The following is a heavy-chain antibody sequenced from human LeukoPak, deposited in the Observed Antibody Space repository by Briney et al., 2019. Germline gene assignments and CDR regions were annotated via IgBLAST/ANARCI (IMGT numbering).Heavy chain of an antibody. CDR3: ARVYSGSYGSFDN. J-gene: IGHJ4*02. D-gene: IGHD1-26*01. Sequence: ASVKVSCKASGGTFSSYAISWVRQAPGQGLEWMGWISTYNGNTNYAQKLQGRVTMTTDTSTSTAYMDLRSLRSDDTAVYYCARVYSGSYGSFDNWGQGTLVTVSS. CDR1: GGTFSSYA. CDR2: ISTYNGNT. V-gene: IGHV1-18*01.